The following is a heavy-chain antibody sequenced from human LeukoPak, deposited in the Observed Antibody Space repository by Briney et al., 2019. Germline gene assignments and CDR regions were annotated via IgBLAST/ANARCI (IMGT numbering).Heavy chain of an antibody. J-gene: IGHJ4*02. D-gene: IGHD3-10*01. CDR3: ANMDYYGSGSYYNPY. Sequence: GGSLRLSCAASGFTFSSYGMHWVRQAPGKGLEWVAVISYDGSNKYYADSVKGRFTISRDNSENTLYLQMNSLRAEDTAVYYCANMDYYGSGSYYNPYWGQGTLVTVSS. CDR2: ISYDGSNK. V-gene: IGHV3-30*18. CDR1: GFTFSSYG.